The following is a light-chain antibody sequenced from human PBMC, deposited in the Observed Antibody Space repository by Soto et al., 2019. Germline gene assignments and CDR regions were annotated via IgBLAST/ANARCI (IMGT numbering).Light chain of an antibody. V-gene: IGKV1-39*01. J-gene: IGKJ2*01. CDR3: QQSHSTPYT. Sequence: DIQMTQSPSSLSASVGDRITIACRASQSITTYLNWYQQKPGKAPNLLIYAASSLPSGVPSRFSGSGSGAHFTITITSLQPEDFAMYYCQQSHSTPYTFGQGTKVEI. CDR1: QSITTY. CDR2: AAS.